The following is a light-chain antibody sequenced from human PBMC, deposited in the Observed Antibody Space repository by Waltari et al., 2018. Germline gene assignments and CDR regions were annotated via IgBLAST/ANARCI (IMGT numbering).Light chain of an antibody. CDR2: DVS. V-gene: IGLV2-14*03. CDR1: RGHIGRHNF. Sequence: QSALTQPASLSGSPGQSINIPCTGPRGHIGRHNFVSWYQQHPGKAPRLMIFDVSNRPSGVSDRFSGSKSGNAASLTISGLQAEDEADYYCSTYSPSGTPYVFGTGTEVTVL. J-gene: IGLJ1*01. CDR3: STYSPSGTPYV.